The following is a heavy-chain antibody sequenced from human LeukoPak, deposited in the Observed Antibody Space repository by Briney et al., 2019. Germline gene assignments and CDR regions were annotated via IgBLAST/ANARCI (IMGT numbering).Heavy chain of an antibody. Sequence: GSSVKVSCKTFGYTFTSYGLSWVRQAPGQGLEWMGCIITYNGNTYYSQKLQGRVTMTTDTSTSTAYMELRSLRSDDTAVYYCAKTTVTSEEYFYYYMDVWGKGTTVTVSS. J-gene: IGHJ6*03. D-gene: IGHD4-17*01. V-gene: IGHV1-18*01. CDR2: IITYNGNT. CDR3: AKTTVTSEEYFYYYMDV. CDR1: GYTFTSYG.